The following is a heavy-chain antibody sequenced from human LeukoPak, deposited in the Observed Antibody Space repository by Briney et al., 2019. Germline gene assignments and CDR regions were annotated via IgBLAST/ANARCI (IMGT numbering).Heavy chain of an antibody. CDR2: ISQDGGGT. V-gene: IGHV3-7*01. CDR1: GFAFSTYW. D-gene: IGHD1-26*01. Sequence: GGSLRLSCAASGFAFSTYWMTWVRQAPEMGLEWVASISQDGGGTYYGYSVKGRFTISRDNAKNSLYLQMTSLRADDTAVYYCARVRPGDADSWGQGTLVSVSS. J-gene: IGHJ5*01. CDR3: ARVRPGDADS.